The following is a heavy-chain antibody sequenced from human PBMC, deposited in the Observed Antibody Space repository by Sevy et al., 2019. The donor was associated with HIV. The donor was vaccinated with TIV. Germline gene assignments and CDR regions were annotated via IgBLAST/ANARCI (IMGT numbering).Heavy chain of an antibody. CDR1: GFTFGDYC. J-gene: IGHJ4*02. Sequence: GGSLRLSFTASGFTFGDYCMSWVRQAPGKGLEWVAFLKSDVYGGTVDHAAPVRGRFVISRDDSKTIAYLQMNDLKTEDTGVYYCTRWKAAQSIFDYWGQGALVTVSS. CDR2: LKSDVYGGTV. V-gene: IGHV3-49*04. D-gene: IGHD6-13*01. CDR3: TRWKAAQSIFDY.